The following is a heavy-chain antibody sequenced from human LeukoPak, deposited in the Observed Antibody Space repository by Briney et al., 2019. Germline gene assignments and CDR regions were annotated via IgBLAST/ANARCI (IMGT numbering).Heavy chain of an antibody. CDR2: ISSSSSYI. V-gene: IGHV3-21*01. CDR1: GFTFSSYA. Sequence: GGSLRLSCAASGFTFSSYAMSWVRQAPGKGLEWVSSISSSSSYIYYADSVKGRFTISRDNAKNSLYLQMNSLRAEDTAVYYCAGVIEAPYYDSSGVFDYWGQGTLVTVSS. D-gene: IGHD3-22*01. J-gene: IGHJ4*02. CDR3: AGVIEAPYYDSSGVFDY.